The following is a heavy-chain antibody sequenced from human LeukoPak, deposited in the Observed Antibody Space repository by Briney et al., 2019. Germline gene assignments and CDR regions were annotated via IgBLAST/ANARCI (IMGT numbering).Heavy chain of an antibody. V-gene: IGHV3-48*04. Sequence: GGSLRLSCAASGFSLSDYSMTWVRQAPGRGPEWLSYISNSGTPIYYADSVKGRFTLSRDNAKNSLYLQMNSLRAEDTAVYYCTSGNSGYWFWGQGTLVTVSS. CDR2: ISNSGTPI. D-gene: IGHD3-22*01. J-gene: IGHJ4*02. CDR1: GFSLSDYS. CDR3: TSGNSGYWF.